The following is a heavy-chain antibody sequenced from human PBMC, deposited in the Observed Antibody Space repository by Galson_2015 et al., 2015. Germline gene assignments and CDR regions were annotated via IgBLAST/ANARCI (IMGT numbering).Heavy chain of an antibody. V-gene: IGHV1-69*13. CDR2: IIPIFGTA. D-gene: IGHD5-12*01. CDR3: ARDGGYDHYYYYMDV. CDR1: GGTFSSYA. J-gene: IGHJ6*03. Sequence: SVKVSCKASGGTFSSYAISWVRQAPGQGLEWMGGIIPIFGTANYAQKFQGRVTITADESTSTAYMELSSLRSEDTAVYYCARDGGYDHYYYYMDVWGKGTTVTVSS.